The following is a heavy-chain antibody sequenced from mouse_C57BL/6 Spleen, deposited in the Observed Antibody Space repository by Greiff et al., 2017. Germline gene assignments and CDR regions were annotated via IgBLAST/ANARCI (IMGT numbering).Heavy chain of an antibody. Sequence: QVQLQQPGAELVKPGASVKMSCKASGYTFTGYCITWVKQRPGQGLEWIGDIYPGSGSANYNEKFKSKATLTVDTSSSTAYMQLSSLTSEDSAVYYCAREGAYDYDGFAYWGQGTLVTVSA. CDR2: IYPGSGSA. J-gene: IGHJ3*01. CDR3: AREGAYDYDGFAY. V-gene: IGHV1-55*01. D-gene: IGHD2-4*01. CDR1: GYTFTGYC.